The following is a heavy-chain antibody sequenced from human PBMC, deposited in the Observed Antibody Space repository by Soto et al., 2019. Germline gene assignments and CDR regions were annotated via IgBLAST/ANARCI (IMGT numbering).Heavy chain of an antibody. CDR1: GFTFSSYA. J-gene: IGHJ4*02. CDR3: AKDLLLFQFGEYNYFDY. D-gene: IGHD3-10*01. CDR2: ISGSGGST. Sequence: PGGSLRLSCAASGFTFSSYAMSWVRQAPGKGLEWVSAISGSGGSTYCADSVKGRFTISRDNSKNTLYLQMNSLRAEDTAVYYCAKDLLLFQFGEYNYFDYWGQGTLVTVSS. V-gene: IGHV3-23*01.